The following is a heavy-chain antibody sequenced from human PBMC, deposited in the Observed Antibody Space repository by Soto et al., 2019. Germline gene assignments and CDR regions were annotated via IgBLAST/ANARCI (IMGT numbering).Heavy chain of an antibody. J-gene: IGHJ6*02. CDR1: GGTFSNYA. Sequence: QEQLVQSGADVKMPGSSVKVSCKASGGTFSNYAISWVRQAPGQGLEWMGGIMPQFGTANYTQKFQGRLSITADESTGTFYMDLSNLRSEDTAVYYGASLGWCSETSCYFYGMGVWGQGTTVAVSS. D-gene: IGHD2-15*01. CDR2: IMPQFGTA. V-gene: IGHV1-69*01. CDR3: ASLGWCSETSCYFYGMGV.